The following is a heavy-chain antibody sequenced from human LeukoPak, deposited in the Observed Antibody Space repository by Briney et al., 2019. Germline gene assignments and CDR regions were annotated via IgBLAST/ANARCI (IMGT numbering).Heavy chain of an antibody. CDR2: IYYSGDT. CDR3: ARHGNLVVVPSAKGFDY. D-gene: IGHD2-2*01. Sequence: SETLSLTCTVSGGSISSFSHYWGWIRQPPGKGLEWIGSIYYSGDTYFNPSLKSRVTISVDTSKSHSPLRLSSVTAADTAVYYYARHGNLVVVPSAKGFDYWGQGTLVTVSS. V-gene: IGHV4-39*01. CDR1: GGSISSFSHY. J-gene: IGHJ4*02.